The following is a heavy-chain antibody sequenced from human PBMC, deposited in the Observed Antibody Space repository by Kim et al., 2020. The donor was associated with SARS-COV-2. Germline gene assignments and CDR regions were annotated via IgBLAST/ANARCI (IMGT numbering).Heavy chain of an antibody. J-gene: IGHJ4*02. D-gene: IGHD1-26*01. Sequence: SETLSLTCTVSGGSISSGGYYWSWIRQHPGKGLEWIGYIYYSGSTYYNPSLKSRVTISVDTSKNQFSLKLSSVTAADTAVYYCARVSFRVGATDYWGQGTLVTVSS. CDR3: ARVSFRVGATDY. CDR2: IYYSGST. V-gene: IGHV4-31*03. CDR1: GGSISSGGYY.